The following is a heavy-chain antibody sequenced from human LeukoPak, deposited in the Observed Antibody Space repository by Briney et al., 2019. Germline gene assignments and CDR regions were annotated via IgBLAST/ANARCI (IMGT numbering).Heavy chain of an antibody. CDR1: GFSFITYN. Sequence: GGSLRLSCAASGFSFITYNMNWVRQAPGKGLEWVAFIRYDGSNKYFADSVKGRFTISRDNSKNTLYLQMNSLRPEDTAVYYCAKGAAVAATGFDPWGQGTLVTVSS. CDR3: AKGAAVAATGFDP. J-gene: IGHJ5*02. D-gene: IGHD6-19*01. V-gene: IGHV3-30*02. CDR2: IRYDGSNK.